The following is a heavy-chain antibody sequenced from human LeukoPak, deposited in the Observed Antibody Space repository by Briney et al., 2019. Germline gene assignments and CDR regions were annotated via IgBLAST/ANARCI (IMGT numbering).Heavy chain of an antibody. Sequence: GPLRLPCAPSGSPFSGYWLSWVRQAPGKGLRGGANIKQVGSEKYFLDSVKGRFTISRDNAKNSLYLQMNSLRAEDTAVYYCASGRSGWYDTFDYWGQGTLVTVSS. D-gene: IGHD6-19*01. J-gene: IGHJ4*02. V-gene: IGHV3-7*01. CDR2: IKQVGSEK. CDR3: ASGRSGWYDTFDY. CDR1: GSPFSGYW.